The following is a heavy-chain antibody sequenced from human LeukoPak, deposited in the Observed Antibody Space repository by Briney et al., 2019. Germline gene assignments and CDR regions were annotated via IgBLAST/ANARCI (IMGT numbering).Heavy chain of an antibody. CDR3: ARIITMIVVVIRFDAFDI. V-gene: IGHV4-30-2*01. CDR1: GGSISSGGYY. Sequence: PSQTLSLTCTVSGGSISSGGYYWSWIRQPPGKGLEWIGYIYHSGSTYYNPSLKSRVTISVDTSKNQFSLKLSSVTAADTAVYYCARIITMIVVVIRFDAFDIWGQGTMVTVSS. CDR2: IYHSGST. J-gene: IGHJ3*02. D-gene: IGHD3-22*01.